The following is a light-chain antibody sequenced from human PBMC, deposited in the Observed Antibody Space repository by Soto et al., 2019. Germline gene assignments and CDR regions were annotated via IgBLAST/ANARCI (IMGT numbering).Light chain of an antibody. CDR1: KNDIGVYDF. J-gene: IGLJ1*01. CDR3: MSYAGSNTYV. Sequence: QSALTQPASVSGSPGQSVTISCTGTKNDIGVYDFVSWYQHHPGKAPRLIIYEVVQRPSGVPDRFSGSKSGNTASLTVSGLQAADEADYFCMSYAGSNTYVFGSGTKV. CDR2: EVV. V-gene: IGLV2-8*01.